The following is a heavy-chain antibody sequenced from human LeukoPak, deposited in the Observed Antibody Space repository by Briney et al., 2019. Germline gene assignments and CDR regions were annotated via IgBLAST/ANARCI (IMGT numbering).Heavy chain of an antibody. D-gene: IGHD1-26*01. CDR3: ASSIAGAHAFDY. J-gene: IGHJ4*02. CDR1: GYSISSGYY. V-gene: IGHV4-38-2*02. CDR2: IYHSGST. Sequence: SETLSLTCTVSGYSISSGYYWGWIRQPPGKGLEWIGSIYHSGSTYYNPSLKSRVTISVDTSKNQFSLKLSSVTAADTAVYYCASSIAGAHAFDYWGQGTLVTVSS.